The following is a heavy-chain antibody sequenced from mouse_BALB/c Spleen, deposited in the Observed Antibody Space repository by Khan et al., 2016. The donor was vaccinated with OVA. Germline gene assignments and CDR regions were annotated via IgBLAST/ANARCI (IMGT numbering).Heavy chain of an antibody. CDR2: IFPGTGTT. D-gene: IGHD2-1*01. V-gene: IGHV1S132*01. J-gene: IGHJ3*01. CDR1: GYTFTSYW. CDR3: ARGYFGNYEFVY. Sequence: QIQLVQSGAELVKPGASVKLSCKTSGYTFTSYWIQWVKQRPGQGLGWIGQIFPGTGTTYYNENFKGKATLTVDTSSSTAYMQLSSLTSEDSAVYFWARGYFGNYEFVYWGQGTLVTVSP.